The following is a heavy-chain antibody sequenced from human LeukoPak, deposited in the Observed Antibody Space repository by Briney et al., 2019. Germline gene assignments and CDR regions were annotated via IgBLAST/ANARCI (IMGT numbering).Heavy chain of an antibody. D-gene: IGHD6-6*01. CDR3: ARLPKYSRPLDY. CDR2: ISTYNGNT. Sequence: ASVKVSCKASDDTFSNYGISWVRQAPGQGLEWMGWISTYNGNTHYAQKFQGRVTMSRDTSISTAYMELSSLRSEDTAVYYCARLPKYSRPLDYWGQGTLVTVSS. CDR1: DDTFSNYG. J-gene: IGHJ4*02. V-gene: IGHV1-18*01.